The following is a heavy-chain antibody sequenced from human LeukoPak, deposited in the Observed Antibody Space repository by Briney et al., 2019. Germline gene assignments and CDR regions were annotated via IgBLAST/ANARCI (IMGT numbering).Heavy chain of an antibody. J-gene: IGHJ4*02. CDR2: IIPIFGTA. D-gene: IGHD3-10*01. V-gene: IGHV1-69*13. CDR1: GGTFSSYA. Sequence: ASVKVSCKASGGTFSSYAISWVRQAPGQGLEWMGGIIPIFGTANYAQKFQGRVTITADESTSTAYMELSSLRSEDTAVYYCAREIYNYYSSRRNYFDYWGQGTLVTVSS. CDR3: AREIYNYYSSRRNYFDY.